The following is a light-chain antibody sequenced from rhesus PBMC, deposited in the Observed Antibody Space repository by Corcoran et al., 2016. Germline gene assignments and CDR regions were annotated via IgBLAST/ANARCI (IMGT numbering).Light chain of an antibody. CDR2: DTF. CDR1: QSVSSS. V-gene: IGKV3-35*01. J-gene: IGKJ4*01. CDR3: QQYNNWPRT. Sequence: EIVLTQSPATLSLSPGERATLSCRASQSVSSSLAWYQQKPGQTPRLLIYDTFNRATGIPDMFSGSGSGTDFTLTISSLEPEDVGIYYCQQYNNWPRTFGGGTKVDLK.